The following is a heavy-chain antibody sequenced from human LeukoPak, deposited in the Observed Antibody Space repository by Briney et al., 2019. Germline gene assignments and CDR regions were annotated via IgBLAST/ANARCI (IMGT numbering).Heavy chain of an antibody. V-gene: IGHV4-34*01. J-gene: IGHJ4*02. CDR2: INHSGST. Sequence: KPSETLSLTCAVYGGSFSGYYWSWIRQPPGKGLEWIGEINHSGSTNYNPSLKSRVTISVDTSKNQFSLKLSSVTAADTAVYYCARGLGARTAGPLDYWGQGTLVTVSS. CDR1: GGSFSGYY. D-gene: IGHD3-16*01. CDR3: ARGLGARTAGPLDY.